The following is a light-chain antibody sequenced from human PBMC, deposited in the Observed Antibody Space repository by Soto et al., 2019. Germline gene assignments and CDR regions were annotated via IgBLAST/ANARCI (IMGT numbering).Light chain of an antibody. V-gene: IGLV2-18*01. CDR2: EVS. CDR3: SLYTRGTTV. CDR1: SSDFVNFNR. Sequence: QSALTQPPSVSGSPGQSVTISCTGTSSDFVNFNRVSWYQQPPGTAPKLLISEVSRRPSGVPDRFSGSKSGNTASLTISGLQTEDEADYSCSLYTRGTTVFGTVTKLTVL. J-gene: IGLJ1*01.